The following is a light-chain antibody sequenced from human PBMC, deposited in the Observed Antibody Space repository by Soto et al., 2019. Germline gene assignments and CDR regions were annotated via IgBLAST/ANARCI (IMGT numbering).Light chain of an antibody. J-gene: IGKJ1*01. CDR1: QSVSTN. V-gene: IGKV3-20*01. CDR3: HQYGSAPWT. CDR2: GAS. Sequence: EIVMTQSPDTLSVSPGERATLSCRASQSVSTNLAWYQQKPGQAPRLLISGASNRATGTPDRFRGSGSGTDFTLTITRLEPEDFAVYYCHQYGSAPWTFGQGTKVDNK.